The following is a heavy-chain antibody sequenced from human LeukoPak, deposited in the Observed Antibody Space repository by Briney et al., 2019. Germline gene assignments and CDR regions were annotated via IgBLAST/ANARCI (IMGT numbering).Heavy chain of an antibody. D-gene: IGHD1-26*01. J-gene: IGHJ4*02. CDR2: ISYSGST. CDR3: ARHFVGFGPGDY. V-gene: IGHV4-39*01. CDR1: GGSISSSSYS. Sequence: SETLSLTCTVSGGSISSSSYSWGWIRQPPGKGLEWIGSISYSGSTYYNPSLKSRVTISVDTSKNQFSLKLNSVTPADTAVYYCARHFVGFGPGDYWGQGTLVTVSS.